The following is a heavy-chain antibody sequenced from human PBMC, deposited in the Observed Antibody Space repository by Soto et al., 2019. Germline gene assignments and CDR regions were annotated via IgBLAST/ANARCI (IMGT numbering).Heavy chain of an antibody. CDR1: GASISRYY. V-gene: IGHV4-59*01. Sequence: PSETLSLTCTVSGASISRYYWSWIRQSPGKGLEWIGYLYNTGSTIYNPSLKSRVTISVDTSKNQFSLKMNSVTAADTAVYYWARDLWVYWGVDCYPRDVGGQGTTVTVPS. CDR2: LYNTGST. J-gene: IGHJ6*02. D-gene: IGHD2-21*02. CDR3: ARDLWVYWGVDCYPRDV.